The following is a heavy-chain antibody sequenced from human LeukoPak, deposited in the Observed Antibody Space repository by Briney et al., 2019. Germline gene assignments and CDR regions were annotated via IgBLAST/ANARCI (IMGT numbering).Heavy chain of an antibody. Sequence: SETLSLTCTVSGGSISSGGYYWSWIRQHPGKGLEWIGYIYYSGSTYYNPSLKRRVTISVDTSKNQFSLKLSSVTAADTAVYYCARDVYYGSGSYQFDPWGQGTLVTVSS. CDR2: IYYSGST. V-gene: IGHV4-31*03. CDR3: ARDVYYGSGSYQFDP. D-gene: IGHD3-10*01. CDR1: GGSISSGGYY. J-gene: IGHJ5*02.